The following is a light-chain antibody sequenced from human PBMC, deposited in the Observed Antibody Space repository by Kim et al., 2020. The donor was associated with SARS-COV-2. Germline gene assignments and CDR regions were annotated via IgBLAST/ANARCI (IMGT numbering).Light chain of an antibody. CDR3: HLYGSSPL. CDR1: QSVSSNY. Sequence: EIVLTQSPGTLSLSPGERVTLSCRASQSVSSNYLAWYQHKPGQAPRLLIYGASSRATDIPDRFSGSGSGTDFTLTISRLEAEDFAVYYCHLYGSSPLFGPGTKVDIK. V-gene: IGKV3-20*01. CDR2: GAS. J-gene: IGKJ3*01.